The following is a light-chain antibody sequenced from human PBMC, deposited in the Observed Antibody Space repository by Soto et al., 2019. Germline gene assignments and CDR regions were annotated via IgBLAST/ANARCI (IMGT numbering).Light chain of an antibody. J-gene: IGLJ6*01. Sequence: QSALTQPPSASGSAGQSVTISCTGTSSDVGGYNYVSWYQQHPGTAPKLMIYEVRNRPSGVPYRFSGSRSGNTASLTVSGLQADDEADDYCSSDSASRNLYVFGTGTKLTVL. V-gene: IGLV2-8*01. CDR3: SSDSASRNLYV. CDR1: SSDVGGYNY. CDR2: EVR.